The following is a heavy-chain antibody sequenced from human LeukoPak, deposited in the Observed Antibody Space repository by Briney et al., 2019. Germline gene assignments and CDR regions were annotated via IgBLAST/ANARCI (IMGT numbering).Heavy chain of an antibody. CDR2: MWYDGSIK. CDR1: GFTFSNYG. J-gene: IGHJ6*03. CDR3: ARGRDGYNYYYYYMDV. Sequence: GGSLRLSCAASGFTFSNYGMHWVRQAPGKGLEWLAIMWYDGSIKYYADSAKGRFTVSRDNSKNTVFLQMNSLRAEDTAVYYCARGRDGYNYYYYYMDVWGKGTTVTVSS. V-gene: IGHV3-33*02. D-gene: IGHD5-24*01.